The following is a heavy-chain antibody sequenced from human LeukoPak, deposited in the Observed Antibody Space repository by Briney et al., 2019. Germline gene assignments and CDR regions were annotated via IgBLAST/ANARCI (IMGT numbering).Heavy chain of an antibody. CDR2: IKQDGSQK. CDR3: AKGRGYCTGGSCYSDY. J-gene: IGHJ4*02. CDR1: GFTFGNYW. D-gene: IGHD2-15*01. V-gene: IGHV3-7*03. Sequence: GGSLRLSCVASGFTFGNYWMHWVRQAPGKGLEWVATIKQDGSQKYYVDSVKGRFTISRDNAKNSLYLQMNSLRVEDTAIYYCAKGRGYCTGGSCYSDYWGQGTLVTVSS.